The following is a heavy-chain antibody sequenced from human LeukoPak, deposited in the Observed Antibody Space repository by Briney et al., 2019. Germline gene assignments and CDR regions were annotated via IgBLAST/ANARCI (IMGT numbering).Heavy chain of an antibody. CDR2: IYTSGST. Sequence: SETLSLTCTVSGGSLSSYYWSWVRQPAGKGLEWIGRIYTSGSTNYNPSLKSRVTMSVDTSKNQFSLKLTSVTAADTAVYYCARAGVYYASGSYLAYWGQGTPVTVSS. V-gene: IGHV4-4*07. CDR1: GGSLSSYY. D-gene: IGHD3-10*01. CDR3: ARAGVYYASGSYLAY. J-gene: IGHJ4*02.